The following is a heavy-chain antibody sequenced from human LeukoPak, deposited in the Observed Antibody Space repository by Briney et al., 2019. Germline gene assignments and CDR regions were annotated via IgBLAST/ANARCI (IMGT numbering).Heavy chain of an antibody. CDR2: ISSSSSTI. V-gene: IGHV3-48*02. Sequence: GGSLRLSCAASGFTFSSYSMNWVRQAPGKGLEWVSYISSSSSTIYYADSVKDRFTISRDNAKNSLYLQMNSLRDEDTAVYYCARDGVWYYYDSSGYSFDYWGQGTLVTVSS. J-gene: IGHJ4*02. CDR3: ARDGVWYYYDSSGYSFDY. CDR1: GFTFSSYS. D-gene: IGHD3-22*01.